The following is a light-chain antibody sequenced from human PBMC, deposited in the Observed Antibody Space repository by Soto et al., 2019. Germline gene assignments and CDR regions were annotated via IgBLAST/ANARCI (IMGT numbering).Light chain of an antibody. CDR1: QGINKW. J-gene: IGKJ5*01. CDR2: AAV. V-gene: IGKV1-12*01. Sequence: DIQMTQSPSSVSASVGDRVTITCRASQGINKWLAWYQQKPGKAPRLLIAAAVNLQTGVPSRFSGSGSGTDFTLTISSRQSEDFATYHCQQGNSFPITFGQGTRLEIK. CDR3: QQGNSFPIT.